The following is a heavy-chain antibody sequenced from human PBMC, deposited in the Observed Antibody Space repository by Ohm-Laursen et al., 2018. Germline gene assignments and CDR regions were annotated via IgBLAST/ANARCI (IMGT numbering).Heavy chain of an antibody. CDR3: ARDLPYYESSGYGAFDM. CDR2: IYNTGST. CDR1: GGFISTYY. J-gene: IGHJ3*02. V-gene: IGHV4-4*07. D-gene: IGHD3-22*01. Sequence: SDTLSLTCTVSGGFISTYYWNWIRQPAGKALEWIGRIYNTGSTNYNPSLQSRVSMSVDTSKNQFSLRMTSVTAADTAVYYCARDLPYYESSGYGAFDMWGQGTMVTVSS.